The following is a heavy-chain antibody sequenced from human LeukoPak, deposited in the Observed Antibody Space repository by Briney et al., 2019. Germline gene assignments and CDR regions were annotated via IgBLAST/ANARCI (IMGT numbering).Heavy chain of an antibody. Sequence: ASVKVSCKASGYTFTSYYMHWVRQATGQGLEWMGWMNPNSGNTGYAQKFQGRVTMTRNTSISTAYMELSSLRSEDTAVYYCARDCSGGSCYPYWGQGTLVTVSS. CDR1: GYTFTSYY. CDR3: ARDCSGGSCYPY. CDR2: MNPNSGNT. J-gene: IGHJ4*02. D-gene: IGHD2-15*01. V-gene: IGHV1-8*02.